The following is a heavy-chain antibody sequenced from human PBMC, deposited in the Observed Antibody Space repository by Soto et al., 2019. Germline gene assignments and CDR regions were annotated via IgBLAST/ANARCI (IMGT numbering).Heavy chain of an antibody. D-gene: IGHD3-16*02. CDR2: ISSSSSYI. J-gene: IGHJ4*02. V-gene: IGHV3-21*01. CDR1: GLTFSSYS. CDR3: ARDYDYIWGSYRYTVYFDY. Sequence: PGGSLRLSCAASGLTFSSYSMNWVRHAPGKGLEWVSSISSSSSYIYYADSVKGRFTISRDNAKSSLYLQMNSLRAEDTAVYYCARDYDYIWGSYRYTVYFDYWGQGT.